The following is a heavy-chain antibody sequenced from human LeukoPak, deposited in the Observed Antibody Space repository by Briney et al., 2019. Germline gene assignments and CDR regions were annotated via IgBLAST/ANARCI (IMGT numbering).Heavy chain of an antibody. J-gene: IGHJ4*02. Sequence: GRFTISRDDSKNIAYLQMNSLKTEDTAVYYCTREVPRFDFWINRQGGFDFWGQGTLVTVSS. D-gene: IGHD3-3*01. CDR3: TREVPRFDFWINRQGGFDF. V-gene: IGHV3-49*02.